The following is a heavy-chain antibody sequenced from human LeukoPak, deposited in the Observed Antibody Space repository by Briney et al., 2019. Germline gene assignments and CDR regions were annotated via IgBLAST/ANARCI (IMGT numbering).Heavy chain of an antibody. CDR1: GYSISSGYY. J-gene: IGHJ6*03. V-gene: IGHV4-38-2*02. D-gene: IGHD3-9*01. CDR2: IYHSGST. CDR3: ARLRYLGGYMDV. Sequence: PSETLSLTCTVSGYSISSGYYWAWIRQPPGKGLEWIGSIYHSGSTYYNPSLKSRVTISIGTSKNQFSLRLSSVTAADTAVYYCARLRYLGGYMDVWGKGTTVTISS.